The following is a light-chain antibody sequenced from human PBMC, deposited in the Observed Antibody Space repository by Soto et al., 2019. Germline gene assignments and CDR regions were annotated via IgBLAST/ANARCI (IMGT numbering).Light chain of an antibody. CDR3: QHYNNWPPWT. CDR2: GAS. CDR1: QSVSSSY. V-gene: IGKV3-15*01. Sequence: PGERVTLSCSASQSVSSSYLTWYRQRPGQAPRLLIYGASTRATGIPARFSGSGSGTEFTLTISSLQSEDFAVYYCQHYNNWPPWTFGQGTKVDIK. J-gene: IGKJ1*01.